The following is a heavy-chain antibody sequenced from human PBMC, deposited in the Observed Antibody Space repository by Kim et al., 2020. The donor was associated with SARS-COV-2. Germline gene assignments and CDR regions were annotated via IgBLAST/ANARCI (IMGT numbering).Heavy chain of an antibody. CDR3: TRDYDILTGYPSNWFDP. J-gene: IGHJ5*02. V-gene: IGHV3-49*02. Sequence: VKGRFTISRDDSQSIAYLQMNSLKAEDTAVYYCTRDYDILTGYPSNWFDPWGQGTLVTVSS. D-gene: IGHD3-9*01.